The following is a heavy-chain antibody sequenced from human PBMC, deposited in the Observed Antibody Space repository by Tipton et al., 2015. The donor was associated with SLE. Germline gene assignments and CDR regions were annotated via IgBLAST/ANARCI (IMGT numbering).Heavy chain of an antibody. J-gene: IGHJ2*01. CDR3: ARPTAAIGRSGYWPYWSVDL. Sequence: TLSLTCTVSGGSITNYHWNWIRQSPGKGLEWIGYINYSGSTKYNPSLKSRVTISLDSSKNQVSLNLHSVTAADTAVYFCARPTAAIGRSGYWPYWSVDLWGRGTLVTVS. D-gene: IGHD3-22*01. CDR1: GGSITNYH. CDR2: INYSGST. V-gene: IGHV4-59*01.